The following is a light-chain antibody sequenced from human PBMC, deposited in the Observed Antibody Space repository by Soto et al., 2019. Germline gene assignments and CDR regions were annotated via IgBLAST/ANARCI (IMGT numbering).Light chain of an antibody. CDR3: QQYGSSPPWT. V-gene: IGKV3-20*01. CDR2: GAS. Sequence: EIVLTQSPGTLSLSPGERATLSCRASQSVSSSYLAWYQQKPGQAPRLLIYGASGRATGIPDRFSGSGSGTDFTLTISRLGPEDFAVYYCQQYGSSPPWTFGQGTKVEI. CDR1: QSVSSSY. J-gene: IGKJ1*01.